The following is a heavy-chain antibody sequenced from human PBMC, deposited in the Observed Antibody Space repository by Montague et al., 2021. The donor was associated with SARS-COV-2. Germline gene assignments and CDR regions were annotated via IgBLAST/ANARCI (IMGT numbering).Heavy chain of an antibody. J-gene: IGHJ4*02. CDR3: ARDHYHSSWFKY. Sequence: SETLSLTCTVSDASSSSSIYYWGWIRQPPGKGLEWIGTISYSGSTYHNPSLHSRVAISVDTSKKRFSLRLTSVTAADTAVYFCARDHYHSSWFKYWGPGTLVTVSS. CDR2: ISYSGST. V-gene: IGHV4-39*07. CDR1: DASSSSSIYY. D-gene: IGHD6-13*01.